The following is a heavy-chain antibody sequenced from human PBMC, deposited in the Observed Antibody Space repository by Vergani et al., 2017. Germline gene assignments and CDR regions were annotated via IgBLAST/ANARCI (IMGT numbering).Heavy chain of an antibody. J-gene: IGHJ5*01. D-gene: IGHD1-1*01. CDR2: ISFDGSNQ. CDR3: AKGGWNYWFDS. V-gene: IGHV3-30*18. CDR1: GFIFSNYG. Sequence: QVQLVESGGGVVQPGRSLRLSCAVTGFIFSNYGMHWVRQAPGKGLEWVTVISFDGSNQNYADSVKGRFTISRDNSKSTLYLQMNSLRAEDTAIYYCAKGGWNYWFDSWGQGTLVIVS.